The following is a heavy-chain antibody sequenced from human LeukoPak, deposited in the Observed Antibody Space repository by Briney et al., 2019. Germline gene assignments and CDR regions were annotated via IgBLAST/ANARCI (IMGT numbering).Heavy chain of an antibody. V-gene: IGHV1-69*13. CDR2: IIPIFGTA. Sequence: SVKVSCKASGGTFSSYAISWVRQAPGQGLEWMGGIIPIFGTANYAQEFQGRVTITADESTSTAYMELSSLRSEDTAVYYCARGHPVEYSSSSGYLSSWYFDLWGRGTLVTVSS. D-gene: IGHD6-6*01. J-gene: IGHJ2*01. CDR3: ARGHPVEYSSSSGYLSSWYFDL. CDR1: GGTFSSYA.